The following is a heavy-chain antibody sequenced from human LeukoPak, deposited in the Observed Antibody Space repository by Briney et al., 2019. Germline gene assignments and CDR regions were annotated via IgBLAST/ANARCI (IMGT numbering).Heavy chain of an antibody. D-gene: IGHD6-13*01. Sequence: SETLSLTCTVSGGSISSSSYYSGWIRQPRGKGLEWIGSIYNSGSTYYTPSLKSRVTISVDMSKNQCSLNLISVTAADTAVYYCARSSNSWYTGWFDPWGQGTLVTVSS. V-gene: IGHV4-39*01. J-gene: IGHJ5*02. CDR3: ARSSNSWYTGWFDP. CDR1: GGSISSSSYY. CDR2: IYNSGST.